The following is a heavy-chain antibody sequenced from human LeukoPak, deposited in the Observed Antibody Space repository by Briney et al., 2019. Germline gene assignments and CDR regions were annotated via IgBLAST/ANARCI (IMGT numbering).Heavy chain of an antibody. V-gene: IGHV4-39*01. CDR2: IYYSGST. D-gene: IGHD3-22*01. CDR3: ARNSSRRDGYDSSVYRSGNWFDP. Sequence: SETLSLTCTVSGGSISSSIYYWGWIRQPPGKGLEWIGSIYYSGSTDYNPSLKSRVTISVDTSKNQFSLKLSSVTAADTAVYYCARNSSRRDGYDSSVYRSGNWFDPWGQGTLVTVSS. J-gene: IGHJ5*02. CDR1: GGSISSSIYY.